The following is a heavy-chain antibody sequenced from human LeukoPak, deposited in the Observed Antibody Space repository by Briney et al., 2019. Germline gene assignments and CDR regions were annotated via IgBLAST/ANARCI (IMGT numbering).Heavy chain of an antibody. CDR3: AKKGDIVVVLAALIDY. J-gene: IGHJ4*02. D-gene: IGHD2-2*01. Sequence: PGGSLRLSCAASGFTFSSYAMSWVRQAPGKGLEWVSAISGSGGSTYYADPVKGRFTISRDNSKNTLYLQMNSLRAEDTAVYYCAKKGDIVVVLAALIDYWGQGTLVTVSS. CDR2: ISGSGGST. CDR1: GFTFSSYA. V-gene: IGHV3-23*01.